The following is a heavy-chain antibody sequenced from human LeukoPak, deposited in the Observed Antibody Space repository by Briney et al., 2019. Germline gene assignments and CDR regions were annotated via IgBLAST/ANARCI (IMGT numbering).Heavy chain of an antibody. D-gene: IGHD1-20*01. V-gene: IGHV4-38-2*01. J-gene: IGHJ5*02. CDR3: AKAGITGIHHWCHL. CDR2: IYHSGGS. CDR1: GYSISNDDY. Sequence: PSETLSLTCVVSGYSISNDDYWGWIRQPPGKGLEWIGNIYHSGGSYYNPSLKSRVTILVDTSKNQFSLKLSSVTAADTAVYYCAKAGITGIHHWCHLWGQGNLVTVSS.